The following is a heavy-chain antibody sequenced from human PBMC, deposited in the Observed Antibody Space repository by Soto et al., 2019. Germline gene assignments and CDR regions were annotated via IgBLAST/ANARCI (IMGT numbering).Heavy chain of an antibody. CDR1: GGSFSGYY. Sequence: QVQLQQWGAGLLKPSETLSLTCAVYGGSFSGYYWSWIRQPPGKGLEWIGEINHSGSTNYNPSLKSRVTISVDTSKNQFSLKLSSVTAADTAVYYCARGIWGPTGTTGHHFDYWGQGTLVTVPS. V-gene: IGHV4-34*01. J-gene: IGHJ4*02. D-gene: IGHD1-7*01. CDR2: INHSGST. CDR3: ARGIWGPTGTTGHHFDY.